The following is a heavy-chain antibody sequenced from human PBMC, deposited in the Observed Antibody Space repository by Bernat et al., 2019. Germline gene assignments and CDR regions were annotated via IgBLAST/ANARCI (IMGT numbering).Heavy chain of an antibody. CDR2: INPNSGGT. CDR1: GYTFTGYY. D-gene: IGHD3-16*01. V-gene: IGHV1-2*04. J-gene: IGHJ4*02. CDR3: AREENAGGYFDY. Sequence: QVQLVQSGAEVKKPGASVKVSCKASGYTFTGYYMHWVRQTPGQGLEWMGWINPNSGGTNYSQKFQGWVTMTRDTSISTAYMELSRLRSDDTAVYYCAREENAGGYFDYWGQGTLVTVSS.